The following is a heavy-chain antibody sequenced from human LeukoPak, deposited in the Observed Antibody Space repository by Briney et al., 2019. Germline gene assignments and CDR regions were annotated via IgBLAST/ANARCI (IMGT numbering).Heavy chain of an antibody. CDR3: AKDFRIGYSAHFDY. Sequence: GGSLRLSCVGSGFTFRSNAMSWVCQAPEKGLEFVSGIYENGGTTYYADSVKGRFSISRDNSKNTLYLQMDSLRGEDTAVYYCAKDFRIGYSAHFDYWGQGALVTVSS. CDR2: IYENGGTT. V-gene: IGHV3-23*01. D-gene: IGHD2-21*01. CDR1: GFTFRSNA. J-gene: IGHJ4*02.